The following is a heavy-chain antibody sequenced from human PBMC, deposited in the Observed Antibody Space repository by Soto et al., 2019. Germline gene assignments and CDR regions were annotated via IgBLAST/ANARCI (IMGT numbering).Heavy chain of an antibody. D-gene: IGHD6-19*01. CDR1: GGSLRGYY. Sequence: SETLSLTCAVYGGSLRGYYWSWIRQPPGMALEWIGEINHSGSTNYNPSLKSRVTISVDTSKNHISLKVMSVIVADTAVFYCARGGAVAGTFDYWGQGSQVTVSS. V-gene: IGHV4-34*01. CDR2: INHSGST. J-gene: IGHJ4*02. CDR3: ARGGAVAGTFDY.